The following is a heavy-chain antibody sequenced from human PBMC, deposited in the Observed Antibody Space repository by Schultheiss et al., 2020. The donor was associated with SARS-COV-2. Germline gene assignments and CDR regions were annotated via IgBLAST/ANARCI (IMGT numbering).Heavy chain of an antibody. CDR1: GGSISGYY. CDR3: VRHKVGVSNYFDY. J-gene: IGHJ4*02. CDR2: IYYTGST. Sequence: SETLSLTCTVSGGSISGYYWSWIRQPPGKGLEWIGHIYYTGSTNYNPSLNSRVTISVDKSKNQFSLKLSSVTAADTAVYHFVRHKVGVSNYFDYWGQGTLVTVSS. V-gene: IGHV4-59*08. D-gene: IGHD3-10*01.